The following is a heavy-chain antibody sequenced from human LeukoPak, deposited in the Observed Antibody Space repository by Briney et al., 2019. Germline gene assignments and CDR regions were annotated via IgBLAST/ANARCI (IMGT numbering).Heavy chain of an antibody. CDR2: IKQDGSEK. CDR1: EFTFSRYW. D-gene: IGHD2-15*01. CDR3: ARHRSGGSQDDAFDI. J-gene: IGHJ3*02. V-gene: IGHV3-7*01. Sequence: GGSLRLSCAASEFTFSRYWMSWVRQAPGKGLEWVADIKQDGSEKYYVDSVKGRFTISRQNAKNSLFLQMNSLRAEDTAVYYCARHRSGGSQDDAFDIWGQGTMVTVSS.